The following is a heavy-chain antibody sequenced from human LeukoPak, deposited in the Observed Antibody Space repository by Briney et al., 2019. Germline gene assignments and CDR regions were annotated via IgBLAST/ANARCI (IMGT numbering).Heavy chain of an antibody. D-gene: IGHD3-3*01. CDR1: GFTVSSNY. CDR3: ARQYYDFWSAQDGMDV. V-gene: IGHV3-53*01. Sequence: PGGSLRLSCAASGFTVSSNYMSWVRQAPGKGLEWVSVIYSGGSTYYADSVKGRFTISRDNSKNTLYPQMNSLRAEDTAVYYCARQYYDFWSAQDGMDVWGQGTTVTVSS. CDR2: IYSGGST. J-gene: IGHJ6*02.